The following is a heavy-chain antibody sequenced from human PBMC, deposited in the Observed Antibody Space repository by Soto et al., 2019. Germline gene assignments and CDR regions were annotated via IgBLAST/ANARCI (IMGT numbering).Heavy chain of an antibody. V-gene: IGHV3-7*04. CDR1: GFNLGGSW. CDR2: INPDGSGE. D-gene: IGHD1-26*01. CDR3: AREHYFGLDY. Sequence: EVQLVESGGGLVQPGGSLRLSCAASGFNLGGSWMTWVRQALGKGLEWLAKINPDGSGEYYVDSVKGRFTISRDNAKSSLFFHMHSLRDDDTAVYFCAREHYFGLDYWGQGTLVTVSS. J-gene: IGHJ4*02.